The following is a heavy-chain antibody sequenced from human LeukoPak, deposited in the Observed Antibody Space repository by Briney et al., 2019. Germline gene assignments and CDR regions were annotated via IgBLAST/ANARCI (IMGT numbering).Heavy chain of an antibody. V-gene: IGHV3-23*01. Sequence: PGGSLRLSCAAPGFTFSSYAMSWVRQAPGKGLEWVSAISGSGGSTYYADSVKGRFTISRDNSKNTLYLQMNSLRAEDTAVYYCAKHTGLSSSSAFDHWGQGTLVTVSS. J-gene: IGHJ4*02. CDR3: AKHTGLSSSSAFDH. CDR1: GFTFSSYA. D-gene: IGHD6-6*01. CDR2: ISGSGGST.